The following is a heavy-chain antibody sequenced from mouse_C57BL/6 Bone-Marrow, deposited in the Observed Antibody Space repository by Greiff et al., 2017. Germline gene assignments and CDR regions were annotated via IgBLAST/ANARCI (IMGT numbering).Heavy chain of an antibody. Sequence: QVQLQQPGAELVKPGASVKMSCKASGYTFTSYWITWVQQRPGQGLEWIGDIYPTSGRTNYNEKFKSKAILTVATSSNTAYMQLSSLTSEDSAVFYCARSGPLGRSFDYWGQGTTLTVSS. CDR2: IYPTSGRT. CDR1: GYTFTSYW. V-gene: IGHV1-55*01. J-gene: IGHJ2*01. D-gene: IGHD4-1*01. CDR3: ARSGPLGRSFDY.